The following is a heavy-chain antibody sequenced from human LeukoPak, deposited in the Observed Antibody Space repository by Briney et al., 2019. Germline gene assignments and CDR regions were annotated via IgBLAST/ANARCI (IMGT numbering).Heavy chain of an antibody. Sequence: SETLSLTCTVSGGSISSYYWSWLRQPPGKGLEWIGYIYYSGSTNYNPSLKSRVTISVDTSKNQFSLKLSSVPAADTAVYCCAREIGGTTDYYYYYYMDVWGKGTTVTVSS. J-gene: IGHJ6*03. D-gene: IGHD4-23*01. CDR1: GGSISSYY. CDR2: IYYSGST. V-gene: IGHV4-59*01. CDR3: AREIGGTTDYYYYYYMDV.